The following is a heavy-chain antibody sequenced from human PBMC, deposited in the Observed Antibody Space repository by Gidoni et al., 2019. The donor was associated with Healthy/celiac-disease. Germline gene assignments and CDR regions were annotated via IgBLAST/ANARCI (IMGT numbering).Heavy chain of an antibody. Sequence: QLQLRESGPGLVKPSETLSLTCTVSGGSISSSSYYWGWIRQPPGKGLEWIGSIYYSGSTYYNPSLKSRVTISVDTSKNQFSLKLSSVTAADTAVYYCARLIGVTAVAGIHFDYWGQGTLVTVSS. CDR3: ARLIGVTAVAGIHFDY. V-gene: IGHV4-39*01. CDR1: GGSISSSSYY. J-gene: IGHJ4*02. D-gene: IGHD6-19*01. CDR2: IYYSGST.